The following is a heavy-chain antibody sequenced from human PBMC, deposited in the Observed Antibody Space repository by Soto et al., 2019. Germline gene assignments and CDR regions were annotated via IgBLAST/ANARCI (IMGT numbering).Heavy chain of an antibody. Sequence: PGGSLRLYRATTSFTFSNAWRNWVRPAPGKGLEWVGRIKSKTDGGTTDYAAPVKGRFTISRDDSKNTLYLQMNSLKTEDTAVYYCITHKASSNFNYWGQGTLVTISS. CDR3: ITHKASSNFNY. V-gene: IGHV3-15*07. CDR2: IKSKTDGGTT. J-gene: IGHJ4*02. CDR1: SFTFSNAW. D-gene: IGHD6-13*01.